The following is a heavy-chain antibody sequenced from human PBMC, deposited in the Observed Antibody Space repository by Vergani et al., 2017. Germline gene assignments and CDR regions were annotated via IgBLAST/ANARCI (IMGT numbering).Heavy chain of an antibody. Sequence: QVQLQESGPGLVKPSETLSLTCTVSGGSISSSSYYWGWIRQPPGKGLEWIGSIYYSGSTYYNPSLKSRVTISVDTSKNQFSLKLSSVTAADTAVYYCARHNAYCSSTSCKGWFDPWGQGTLVTVSS. V-gene: IGHV4-39*01. CDR3: ARHNAYCSSTSCKGWFDP. D-gene: IGHD2-2*01. J-gene: IGHJ5*02. CDR1: GGSISSSSYY. CDR2: IYYSGST.